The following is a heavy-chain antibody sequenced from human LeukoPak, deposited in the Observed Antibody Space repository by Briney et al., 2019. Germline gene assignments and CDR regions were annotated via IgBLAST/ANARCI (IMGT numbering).Heavy chain of an antibody. V-gene: IGHV3-21*01. CDR3: ARDPYGDYVAGDY. CDR2: ISSSSSYI. CDR1: GFTFSSYS. J-gene: IGHJ4*02. Sequence: GGSLRLSCAASGFTFSSYSMNWVRQAPGKGLEWVSSISSSSSYIYYADSVKGRFTISRDNAKNSLYLQMNSLRAEDTAVYYCARDPYGDYVAGDYWGQGTLVTVSS. D-gene: IGHD4-17*01.